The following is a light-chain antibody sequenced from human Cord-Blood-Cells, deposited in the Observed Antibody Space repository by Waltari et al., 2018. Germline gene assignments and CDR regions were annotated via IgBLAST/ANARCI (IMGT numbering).Light chain of an antibody. CDR1: QSLLHSNGYNY. CDR2: LGS. CDR3: MQALQTPLT. V-gene: IGKV2-28*01. Sequence: DIVMSQSRLSLPVTPGETASISCRSSQSLLHSNGYNYLDWYLQKPGQSPQLLIYLGSSRASGVPDRFSRSGSGTDFTLKISRVEAEDVGVYYCMQALQTPLTFGGGTKVEIK. J-gene: IGKJ4*01.